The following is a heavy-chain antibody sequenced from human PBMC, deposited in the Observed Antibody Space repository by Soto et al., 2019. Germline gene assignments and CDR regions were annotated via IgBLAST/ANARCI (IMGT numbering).Heavy chain of an antibody. V-gene: IGHV4-31*03. CDR1: GGSISNDNYY. J-gene: IGHJ4*02. CDR3: ARVMANYFDF. CDR2: IKNSGST. Sequence: QVQLQESGPGLVKPSQTLSLTCTVSGGSISNDNYYWSWIRQHPGKGLEWIGYIKNSGSTYYNPSLKSRATVSGDSSKNQFSLRLTSVSAADTAVYYCARVMANYFDFWGQGTLVIGSS.